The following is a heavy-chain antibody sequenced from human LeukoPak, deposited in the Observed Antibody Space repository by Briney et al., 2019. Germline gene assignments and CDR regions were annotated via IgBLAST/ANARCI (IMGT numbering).Heavy chain of an antibody. V-gene: IGHV4-59*01. CDR3: ARYGYYYGMDV. Sequence: SETLSLTCTVSGGSISPSYWNWIRQPPGKGLEWIGYISYSGYIDYNPSLESRVTISVDTSKNQFSLKLSSVTAADTAVYYCARYGYYYGMDVWGQGTTVTVSS. D-gene: IGHD1-1*01. CDR2: ISYSGYI. J-gene: IGHJ6*02. CDR1: GGSISPSY.